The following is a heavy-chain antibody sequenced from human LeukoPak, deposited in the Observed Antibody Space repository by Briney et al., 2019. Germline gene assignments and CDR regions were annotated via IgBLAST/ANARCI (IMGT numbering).Heavy chain of an antibody. CDR3: ARMTTGHDY. Sequence: SETLSLTCGVSGTSFSSYYWSWIRRTPGKGLEWIGEVNHSGYTNMNPSLKSRVTISVDTSKNQFSLMLTSVTAADTAVYFCARMTTGHDYWGQGTLVTVPS. CDR2: VNHSGYT. D-gene: IGHD4-17*01. CDR1: GTSFSSYY. V-gene: IGHV4-34*01. J-gene: IGHJ4*02.